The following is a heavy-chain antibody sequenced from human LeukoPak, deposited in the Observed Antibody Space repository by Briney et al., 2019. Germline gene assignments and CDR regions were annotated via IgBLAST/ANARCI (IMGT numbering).Heavy chain of an antibody. V-gene: IGHV4-39*07. D-gene: IGHD7-27*01. Sequence: PSETLSLTCTVSGGSISSSSYYWGWIRQPPGKGLEWIGSIYYSGSTNYNPSLKSRVTISVDKSKNQFSLKLSSVTAADTAVYSCATNPPAAVGWGSTGYFDYWGQGTLVTVSS. J-gene: IGHJ4*02. CDR2: IYYSGST. CDR1: GGSISSSSYY. CDR3: ATNPPAAVGWGSTGYFDY.